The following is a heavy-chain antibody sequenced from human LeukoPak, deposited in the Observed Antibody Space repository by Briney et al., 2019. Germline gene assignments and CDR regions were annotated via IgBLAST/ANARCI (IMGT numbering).Heavy chain of an antibody. CDR1: GGSISSSSYY. CDR2: IYYSGST. Sequence: PSETLSLTCTVSGGSISSSSYYWGWIRQPPGKGLEWIGSIYYSGSTYYNPSLKSRVTISVDTSKNQFSLKLSSVTAADTAVYYCARHKESGSYYGDYYFDYWGQGTLVIVSS. V-gene: IGHV4-39*01. J-gene: IGHJ4*02. CDR3: ARHKESGSYYGDYYFDY. D-gene: IGHD1-26*01.